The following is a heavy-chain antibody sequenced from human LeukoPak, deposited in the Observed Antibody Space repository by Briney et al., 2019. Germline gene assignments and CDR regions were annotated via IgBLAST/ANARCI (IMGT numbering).Heavy chain of an antibody. V-gene: IGHV4-38-2*02. Sequence: PSETLSLTCTVSGYSISSGYYWGWIRQPPGKGLEWIGSIDHSGSTYYNPSLKSRVTISVDTSKNQFSLKLSSVTAADTAVYYCARGQSGSYGHYYYYMDVWGKGATVTVSS. CDR3: ARGQSGSYGHYYYYMDV. J-gene: IGHJ6*03. CDR2: IDHSGST. CDR1: GYSISSGYY. D-gene: IGHD1-26*01.